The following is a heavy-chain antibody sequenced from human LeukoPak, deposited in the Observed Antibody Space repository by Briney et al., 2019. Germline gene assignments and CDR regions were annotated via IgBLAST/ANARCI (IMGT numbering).Heavy chain of an antibody. J-gene: IGHJ4*02. Sequence: ASVKVSCKASGYTFTSYAMHWVRQAPGQWLEWMGWINAGNGNTKYSQKFQGRVTITRDTSASTVYMELSSLGSEDTAVYYCARVRWEYSSGSLDYWGQGTLVTVSS. D-gene: IGHD6-19*01. CDR1: GYTFTSYA. CDR3: ARVRWEYSSGSLDY. CDR2: INAGNGNT. V-gene: IGHV1-3*01.